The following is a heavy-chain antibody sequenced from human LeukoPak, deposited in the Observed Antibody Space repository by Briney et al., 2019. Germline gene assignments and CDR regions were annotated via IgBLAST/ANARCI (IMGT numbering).Heavy chain of an antibody. CDR1: EFTFSDYY. CDR3: ASLAMDVVVTAIHVPAFDY. V-gene: IGHV3-11*04. D-gene: IGHD2-21*02. CDR2: ISGTGNTI. J-gene: IGHJ4*02. Sequence: GGSLRLSCAASEFTFSDYYMSWIRQAPGKGLEWVSYISGTGNTIYYTDSVKGRFTISRDNAKNSLYLQMNSLRAEDTAVYYCASLAMDVVVTAIHVPAFDYWGQGTLVTVSS.